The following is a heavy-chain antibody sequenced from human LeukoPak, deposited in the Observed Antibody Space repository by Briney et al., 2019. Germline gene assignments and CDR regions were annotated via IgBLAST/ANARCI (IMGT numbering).Heavy chain of an antibody. Sequence: ASVKVSCKASGYTFTSYGISWVRQAPGQGLEWMGWISAYNGNTNYAQKLQGRVTMTTDTSTSTAYMELRSLRSDDTAVYYCAGDGYSHYYYYMDVWGKGTTVTISS. CDR3: AGDGYSHYYYYMDV. CDR1: GYTFTSYG. D-gene: IGHD5-24*01. CDR2: ISAYNGNT. V-gene: IGHV1-18*01. J-gene: IGHJ6*03.